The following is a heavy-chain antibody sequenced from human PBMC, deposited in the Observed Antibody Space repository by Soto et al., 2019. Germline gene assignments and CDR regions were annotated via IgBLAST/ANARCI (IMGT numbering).Heavy chain of an antibody. J-gene: IGHJ3*02. CDR1: GLTFSAYG. CDR3: AKASHCNKGRCSLGLIGDRAFDI. V-gene: IGHV3-30*18. D-gene: IGHD2-8*01. Sequence: QARLVESGGGVVQPGRSLRLSCEASGLTFSAYGMHWVRQAPGKGLEWVATISYDGSKKYFGDSVKGRFTISRDNSKSTLYLEMNSLRTEDTAVYYCAKASHCNKGRCSLGLIGDRAFDIWGQRTMVTVSS. CDR2: ISYDGSKK.